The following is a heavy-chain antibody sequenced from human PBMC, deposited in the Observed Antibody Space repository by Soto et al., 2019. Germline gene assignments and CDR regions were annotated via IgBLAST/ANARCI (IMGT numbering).Heavy chain of an antibody. D-gene: IGHD2-15*01. CDR2: AYYRSKWYN. CDR1: GDSVSSSSVT. V-gene: IGHV6-1*01. J-gene: IGHJ5*01. Sequence: SQTLSLTCAISGDSVSSSSVTWNWIRQSPSRGLEWLGRAYYRSKWYNDYAESVKSRITINPDTSKNQFSLHLNSVTHEDTAVYYCVRLIDNIWLDFWGQGTLVTVSS. CDR3: VRLIDNIWLDF.